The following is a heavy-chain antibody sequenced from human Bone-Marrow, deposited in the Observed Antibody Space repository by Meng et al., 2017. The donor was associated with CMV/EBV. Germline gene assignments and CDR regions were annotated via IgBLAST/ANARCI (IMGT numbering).Heavy chain of an antibody. Sequence: QVQLVQSGAEVKKPGASVKVSCKVSGYTFTDYYIHWMRQAPGQGLEWMGWIDPKSGGTNYAQKFQGRVTMTRDTSISTAYMELSRLRSDDTAVYYCAREYSGSQIDYWGQGTLFNVSS. CDR1: GYTFTDYY. CDR3: AREYSGSQIDY. J-gene: IGHJ4*02. D-gene: IGHD1-26*01. V-gene: IGHV1-2*02. CDR2: IDPKSGGT.